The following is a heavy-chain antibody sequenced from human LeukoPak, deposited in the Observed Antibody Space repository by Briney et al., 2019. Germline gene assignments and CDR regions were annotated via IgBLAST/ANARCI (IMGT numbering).Heavy chain of an antibody. CDR2: IYTSGST. D-gene: IGHD3-10*01. V-gene: IGHV4-4*09. Sequence: PSETLSLTCTVSGGFISSYYWSWIRQPPGRGLEWIGYIYTSGSTNYNPSLKSRVTISVDTSKNQFSVKLSSVTAADTAVYYCARHRSQELRYFDYWGQGTLVTVSS. CDR3: ARHRSQELRYFDY. CDR1: GGFISSYY. J-gene: IGHJ4*02.